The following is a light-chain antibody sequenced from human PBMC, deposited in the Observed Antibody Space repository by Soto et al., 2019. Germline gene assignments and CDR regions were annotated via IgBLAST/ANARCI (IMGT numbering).Light chain of an antibody. CDR1: NSNIGAGYD. CDR2: GNT. J-gene: IGLJ2*01. Sequence: QSVLTQPPSMSGAPGQRVTISCTGSNSNIGAGYDVHWYQQLPGTAPKLLLYGNTNRPSGFPDRFSGSKSGTSASLAITGLQADDEADYYCQSYDSSLSGSVFGGGTKVTVL. CDR3: QSYDSSLSGSV. V-gene: IGLV1-40*01.